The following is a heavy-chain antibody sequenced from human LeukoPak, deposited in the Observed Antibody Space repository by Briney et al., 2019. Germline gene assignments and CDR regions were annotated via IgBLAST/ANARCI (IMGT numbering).Heavy chain of an antibody. CDR1: GFTFDDYA. Sequence: PGGSLRLSYAASGFTFDDYAMHWVRQAPGKGLEWVSGISWNSGSIGYADSVKGRFTISRDNAKNSLYLQMNSLRAEDTAVYYCARVYYGSPYRDYGSGRRRDYWGQGTLVTVSS. V-gene: IGHV3-9*01. CDR3: ARVYYGSPYRDYGSGRRRDY. CDR2: ISWNSGSI. D-gene: IGHD3-10*01. J-gene: IGHJ4*02.